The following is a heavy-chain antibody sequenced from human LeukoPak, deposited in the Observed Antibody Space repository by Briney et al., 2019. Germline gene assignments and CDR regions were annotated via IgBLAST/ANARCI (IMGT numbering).Heavy chain of an antibody. V-gene: IGHV4-59*01. Sequence: SETLSLTCTVSGGSISSYYWSWIRQPPGKGLEWIGYIYYSGSTNCNPSVKSRVAMSVDTSKKQFSLRLSSLTAADTAVYYCARGGTAVIAPYAFDIWGQGAMVTVSS. D-gene: IGHD4-23*01. CDR2: IYYSGST. CDR3: ARGGTAVIAPYAFDI. CDR1: GGSISSYY. J-gene: IGHJ3*02.